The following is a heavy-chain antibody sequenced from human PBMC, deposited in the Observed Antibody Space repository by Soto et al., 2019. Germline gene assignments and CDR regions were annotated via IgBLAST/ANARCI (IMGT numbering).Heavy chain of an antibody. CDR3: AREARSIAAAGTGGTPDY. D-gene: IGHD6-13*01. CDR1: GGSFSGYY. J-gene: IGHJ4*02. V-gene: IGHV4-34*01. Sequence: PSETLSLTCAVYGGSFSGYYWSWIRQPPGRGLEWIGEINHSGSTNYNPSLKSRVTISVDTSKNQFSLKLSSVTAADTAVYYCAREARSIAAAGTGGTPDYWGQGTLVTVSS. CDR2: INHSGST.